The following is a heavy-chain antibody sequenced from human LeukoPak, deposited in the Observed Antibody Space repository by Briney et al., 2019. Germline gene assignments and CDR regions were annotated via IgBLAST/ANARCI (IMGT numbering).Heavy chain of an antibody. D-gene: IGHD6-13*01. Sequence: GSLRLSCAASGFTFSSYAMIWIRQAPGKGLEGIGEINHGGSTNYNRFLKRRVTISVETSKKPFSLKRTSVTAADTAVYYCARGRYGAADGNYYYYGMDVWGQGTTVTVSS. J-gene: IGHJ6*02. V-gene: IGHV4-34*01. CDR1: GFTFSSYA. CDR3: ARGRYGAADGNYYYYGMDV. CDR2: INHGGST.